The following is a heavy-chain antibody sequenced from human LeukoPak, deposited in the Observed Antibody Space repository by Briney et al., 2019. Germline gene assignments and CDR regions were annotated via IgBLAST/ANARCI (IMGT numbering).Heavy chain of an antibody. V-gene: IGHV3-23*01. D-gene: IGHD4-17*01. Sequence: GGSPRLSCAASGFTFSSYAMSWVRQAPGKGLEWVSAISGSGGSTYYADSVKGRFTISRDNTKNTLYLQINSLRAEDTAVYYCAKTGGDLNYYYYGMDVWGQGTTVTVST. CDR3: AKTGGDLNYYYYGMDV. J-gene: IGHJ6*01. CDR2: ISGSGGST. CDR1: GFTFSSYA.